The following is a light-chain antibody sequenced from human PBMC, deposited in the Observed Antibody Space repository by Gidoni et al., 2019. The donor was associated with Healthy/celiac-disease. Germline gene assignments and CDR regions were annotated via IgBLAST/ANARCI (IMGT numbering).Light chain of an antibody. V-gene: IGLV1-44*01. J-gene: IGLJ1*01. CDR2: SNN. CDR3: AAWDDSLNGRYV. CDR1: SSNIGSNT. Sequence: QSVLTQPPSASGTPGQRVTISCSGSSSNIGSNTVNWYQQLPGTAPNLLIYSNNQRPSWVPDRFSGSKSGTSASLAISGLQSEDEADYYCAAWDDSLNGRYVFGTGTKVTVL.